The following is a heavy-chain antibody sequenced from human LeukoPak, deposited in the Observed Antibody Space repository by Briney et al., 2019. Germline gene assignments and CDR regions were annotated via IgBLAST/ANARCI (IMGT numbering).Heavy chain of an antibody. D-gene: IGHD4-17*01. CDR2: IRYDGSNK. Sequence: PGGSLRLSCAASGFTFSSYGMHWVRQAPGKGLEWVAFIRYDGSNKYYADSVKGRFTISRDNSKNTLYLQMNSLRADDTAVYYCARDRTPVTTHNYYYYMDVWGKGTTVTVSS. J-gene: IGHJ6*03. V-gene: IGHV3-30*02. CDR1: GFTFSSYG. CDR3: ARDRTPVTTHNYYYYMDV.